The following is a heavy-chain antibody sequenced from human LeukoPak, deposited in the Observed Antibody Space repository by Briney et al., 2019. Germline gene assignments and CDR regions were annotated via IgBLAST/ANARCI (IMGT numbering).Heavy chain of an antibody. V-gene: IGHV3-74*01. J-gene: IGHJ4*02. CDR3: ARVYCSGASCRADFEN. CDR1: GFTFSSYW. CDR2: INTDGSSI. D-gene: IGHD2-15*01. Sequence: GGSLRLSCAASGFTFSSYWMHWVRQAPGKGLVWVSRINTDGSSINYADSVKGRFTISRDNAENTLYLQMNGLRAEDTAVYYCARVYCSGASCRADFENWGQGTLVTVSS.